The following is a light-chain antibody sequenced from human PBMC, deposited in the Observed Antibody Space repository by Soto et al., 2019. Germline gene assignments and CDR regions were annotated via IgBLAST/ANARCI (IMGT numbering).Light chain of an antibody. J-gene: IGKJ1*01. CDR1: QSVSSSY. CDR3: QQYNKWPWT. Sequence: TQSPGTLSLSPGERATLSCRASQSVSSSYLGWYQQKPGQAPRLLIYGASTRATGIPARFSGSGSGTEFTLTISSLQSEDFAVYYCQQYNKWPWTFGQGTKVDIK. V-gene: IGKV3-15*01. CDR2: GAS.